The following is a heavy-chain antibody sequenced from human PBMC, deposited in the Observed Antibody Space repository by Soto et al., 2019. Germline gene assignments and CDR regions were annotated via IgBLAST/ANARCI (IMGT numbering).Heavy chain of an antibody. CDR3: ARGGAIRYYDFWSGYSSSGFDP. V-gene: IGHV3-21*01. J-gene: IGHJ5*02. D-gene: IGHD3-3*01. CDR1: GFTFSSYS. CDR2: ISSSSSYI. Sequence: PGGSLRLSCAASGFTFSSYSMNWVRQSPGKGLERVSSISSSSSYIYYADSVKGRFTISRDNAKNSLYLQMNSLRAEDTAVYYCARGGAIRYYDFWSGYSSSGFDPWGQGTLVTVSS.